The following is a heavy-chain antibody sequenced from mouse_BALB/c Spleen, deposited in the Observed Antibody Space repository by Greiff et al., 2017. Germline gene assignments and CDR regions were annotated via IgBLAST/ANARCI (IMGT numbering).Heavy chain of an antibody. V-gene: IGHV7-3*02. CDR1: GFTFTDYY. J-gene: IGHJ2*01. Sequence: EVKVVESGGGLVQPGGSLRLSCATSGFTFTDYYMSWVRQPPGKALEWLGFIRNKANGYTTEYSASVKGRFTIYRDNSQSILYLQMNTLRAEDSATYYCARAYDGYYPLVDYWGQGTTLTVSS. CDR2: IRNKANGYTT. D-gene: IGHD2-3*01. CDR3: ARAYDGYYPLVDY.